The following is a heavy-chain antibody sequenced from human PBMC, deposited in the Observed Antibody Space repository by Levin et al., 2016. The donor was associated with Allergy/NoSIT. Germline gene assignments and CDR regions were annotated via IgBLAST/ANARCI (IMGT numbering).Heavy chain of an antibody. CDR3: VRDAYYGMDV. V-gene: IGHV3-69-1*01. Sequence: GSLRLSCAASGFRFSDFNMNWVRQAPGKGLEWLSSVRSSSDKYYADSVRGRFTISRDNAKTSLYLQMNSLRVEDTAVYYCVRDAYYGMDVWGQGATVTVSS. J-gene: IGHJ6*02. CDR1: GFRFSDFN. CDR2: VRSSSDK.